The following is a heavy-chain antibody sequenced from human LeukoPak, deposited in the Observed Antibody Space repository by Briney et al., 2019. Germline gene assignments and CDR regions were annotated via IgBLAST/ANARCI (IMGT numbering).Heavy chain of an antibody. CDR2: IYYSGST. Sequence: SETLSLTCTVSVGSISTYYWSWIRQPPGKGLEWIGYIYYSGSTNYNPSLKSRVTISVDTSKNQFSLSLSSVTAADTAVYYCARSERYNSGWYFYFDYWGQGTLVTVSS. V-gene: IGHV4-59*01. J-gene: IGHJ4*02. D-gene: IGHD6-19*01. CDR1: VGSISTYY. CDR3: ARSERYNSGWYFYFDY.